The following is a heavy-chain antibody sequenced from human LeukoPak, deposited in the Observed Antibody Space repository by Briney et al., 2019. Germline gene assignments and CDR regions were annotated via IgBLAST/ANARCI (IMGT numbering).Heavy chain of an antibody. Sequence: ASVKVSCKASGYTFTGYYMHWVRQAPGQGLERMGWINPNSGGTSYAQKFQGRVTMTRDMSTSTVYMELSSLRSEDTAVYYCARGDVGDGYKLFDYWGQGTLVTVSS. CDR2: INPNSGGT. J-gene: IGHJ4*02. V-gene: IGHV1-2*02. CDR3: ARGDVGDGYKLFDY. D-gene: IGHD5-24*01. CDR1: GYTFTGYY.